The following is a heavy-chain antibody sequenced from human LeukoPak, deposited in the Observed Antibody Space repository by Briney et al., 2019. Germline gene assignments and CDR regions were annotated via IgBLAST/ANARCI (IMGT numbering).Heavy chain of an antibody. CDR2: IYYSGST. D-gene: IGHD6-13*01. Sequence: SETLSLTCTVSGGSISSGGYYWSWIRQHPGKGLEWIGYIYYSGSTYYNPSLKSRVTISVDTSKNQFSLKLSSVTAADTAVYYCARVSRAYSSSWATLDYRGQGTLVTVSS. V-gene: IGHV4-31*03. CDR3: ARVSRAYSSSWATLDY. J-gene: IGHJ4*02. CDR1: GGSISSGGYY.